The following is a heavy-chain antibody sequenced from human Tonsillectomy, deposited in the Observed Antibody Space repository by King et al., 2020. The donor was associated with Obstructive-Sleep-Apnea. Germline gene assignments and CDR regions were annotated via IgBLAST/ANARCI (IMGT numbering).Heavy chain of an antibody. CDR2: ISYDGSNK. Sequence: VQLVESGGGVVQPGRSLRLSCAASGFTFSSYVMHWVRQAPGKGLEWVAVISYDGSNKYYADSVKGRFTISRDNSKNTLYLQMNSLRAEDTAVYYCARGPTQWGGSYFEAYYFDYWGQGTLVTVSS. V-gene: IGHV3-30-3*01. CDR3: ARGPTQWGGSYFEAYYFDY. J-gene: IGHJ4*02. D-gene: IGHD1-26*01. CDR1: GFTFSSYV.